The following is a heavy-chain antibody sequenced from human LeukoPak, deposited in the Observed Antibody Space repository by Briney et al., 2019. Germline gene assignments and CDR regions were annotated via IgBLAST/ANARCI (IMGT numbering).Heavy chain of an antibody. Sequence: PSQTLSLTCAVSGGSISSGFYSWNWIRQPPRKGLEWIGYVRHTGTTYYNPSLKSRLTISVDTSKNQFSLKLSSVTAADTAIYYCARDADPLAVDYWGQGTLVTVSS. CDR2: VRHTGTT. CDR1: GGSISSGFYS. CDR3: ARDADPLAVDY. V-gene: IGHV4-30-2*01. D-gene: IGHD6-19*01. J-gene: IGHJ4*02.